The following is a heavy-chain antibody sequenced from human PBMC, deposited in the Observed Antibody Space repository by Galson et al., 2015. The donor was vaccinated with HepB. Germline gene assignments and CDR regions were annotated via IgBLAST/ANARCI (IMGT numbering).Heavy chain of an antibody. Sequence: QSGAEMKKPGESLKISCKGSGYSFTSYWIGWVRQMPGKGLEWMGIIYPGDSDTRYSPSFQGQVTISADKSISTAYLQWSSLKASDTAMYYCARHKVVGLVADAFDIGGQGTMVTVSS. V-gene: IGHV5-51*01. CDR3: ARHKVVGLVADAFDI. CDR1: GYSFTSYW. D-gene: IGHD2-15*01. CDR2: IYPGDSDT. J-gene: IGHJ3*02.